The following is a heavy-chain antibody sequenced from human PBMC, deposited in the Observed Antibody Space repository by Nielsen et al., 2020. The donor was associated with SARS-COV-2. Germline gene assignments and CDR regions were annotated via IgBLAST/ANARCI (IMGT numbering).Heavy chain of an antibody. Sequence: WIRQPPGKGLEWIGHIYHSGSTYYNPSLKSRVTISVDRSKNQFSLKLSSVTAADTAVYYCARGANYDFWSGYYYYGMDVWGQGTTVTVSS. CDR3: ARGANYDFWSGYYYYGMDV. D-gene: IGHD3-3*01. J-gene: IGHJ6*02. V-gene: IGHV4-30-2*01. CDR2: IYHSGST.